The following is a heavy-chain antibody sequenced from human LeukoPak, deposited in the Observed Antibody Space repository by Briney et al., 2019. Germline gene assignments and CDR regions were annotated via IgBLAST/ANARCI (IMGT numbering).Heavy chain of an antibody. CDR1: GYTFTGYY. J-gene: IGHJ4*02. V-gene: IGHV1-2*02. CDR2: TNPNSGGT. D-gene: IGHD3-3*01. Sequence: ASVKVSCKASGYTFTGYYMHWVRQAPEQGLGWLGWTNPNSGGTNYAQKFQGRVTMTRDTSISTAYMELSRLRSDDTAVYYCARGQEYDFWSGYTHTHFDYWGQGTLVTVSS. CDR3: ARGQEYDFWSGYTHTHFDY.